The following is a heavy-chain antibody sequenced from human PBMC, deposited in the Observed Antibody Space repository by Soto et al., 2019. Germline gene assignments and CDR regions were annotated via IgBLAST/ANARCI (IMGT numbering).Heavy chain of an antibody. CDR3: AKPRSSLEWPPFDS. CDR1: GFTFRSYG. D-gene: IGHD3-3*01. CDR2: MKSDGSR. J-gene: IGHJ5*01. V-gene: IGHV3-30*18. Sequence: PGXSLRLSCEASGFTFRSYGIHWVHQAPGKGLEWVAVMKSDGSRDHIDSVKGRFTIFRDNSKKTLYLQMNNLRPEDSAVYYCAKPRSSLEWPPFDSWGHGTLVTVS.